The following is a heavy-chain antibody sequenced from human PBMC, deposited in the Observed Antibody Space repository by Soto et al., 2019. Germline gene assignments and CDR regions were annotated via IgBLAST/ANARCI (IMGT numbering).Heavy chain of an antibody. Sequence: QVQLVQSGAEMKKPGASVKVSCKASGYTFTSYDINWVRQAAGQGPEWMGSVTPRNGDTAFAQKYQGRVTVTSNTSMSTVYMELSNLRSDDTAVYYCARGGSYWARRHYFDSSGQGTLVTVSS. CDR3: ARGGSYWARRHYFDS. CDR2: VTPRNGDT. D-gene: IGHD2-8*02. V-gene: IGHV1-8*02. CDR1: GYTFTSYD. J-gene: IGHJ4*02.